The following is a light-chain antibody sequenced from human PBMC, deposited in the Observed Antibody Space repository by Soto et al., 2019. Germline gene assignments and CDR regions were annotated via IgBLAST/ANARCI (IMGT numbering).Light chain of an antibody. J-gene: IGKJ1*01. V-gene: IGKV3-20*01. CDR2: GAS. CDR3: QQYGSSGT. Sequence: EIVMTQTRASLAVSRGERDTLSCRASQSVATNLAWYQQQPRQPPRLLIYGASSRPTGIQDSFSGSGSGTDSTLTSRRLEPEDFAVYYCQQYGSSGTFGQGTKVDIK. CDR1: QSVATN.